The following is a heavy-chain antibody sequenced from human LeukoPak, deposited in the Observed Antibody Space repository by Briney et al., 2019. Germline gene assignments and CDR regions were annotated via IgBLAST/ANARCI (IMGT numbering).Heavy chain of an antibody. V-gene: IGHV4-39*01. J-gene: IGHJ4*02. CDR1: GGSIRSSSYY. D-gene: IGHD6-19*01. Sequence: PSDTLSLTCTVSGGSIRSSSYYWGWIRQPPGKGLEWIGSIYYSGSTYYNASLKSRGTISVDTSKNQFSLKLNSVTAADTAVYFCARQVVAVAGTGYFDYWGQGTLVTVSS. CDR2: IYYSGST. CDR3: ARQVVAVAGTGYFDY.